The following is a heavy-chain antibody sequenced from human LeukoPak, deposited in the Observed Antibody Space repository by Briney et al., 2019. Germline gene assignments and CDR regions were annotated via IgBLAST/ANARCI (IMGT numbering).Heavy chain of an antibody. V-gene: IGHV1-69*13. CDR1: GGTFSSYA. CDR3: ARCSDSSGYYPNRHYYYYGMDV. J-gene: IGHJ6*02. CDR2: IIPIFGTA. Sequence: ASVKVSCKASGGTFSSYAISWVRQAPGQGLEWMGGIIPIFGTANYAQKFQGRVTITADESTSTAYMELSSLRSEDTAVYYCARCSDSSGYYPNRHYYYYGMDVWGQGTTVTVSS. D-gene: IGHD3-22*01.